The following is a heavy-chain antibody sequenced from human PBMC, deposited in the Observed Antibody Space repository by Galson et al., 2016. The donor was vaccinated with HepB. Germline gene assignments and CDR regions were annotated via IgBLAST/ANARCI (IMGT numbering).Heavy chain of an antibody. CDR2: IYYNGNT. V-gene: IGHV4-39*01. CDR3: ASRYNYGSVID. D-gene: IGHD5-18*01. CDR1: GVSISSNSYY. J-gene: IGHJ4*02. Sequence: SETLSLTCNVSGVSISSNSYYWGWIRQPPGKGLEWIGNIYYNGNTYYKPSPKSRVTISLDTSKNQFSLKLISVTAADTAVYYWASRYNYGSVIDWGQGTLVTVSS.